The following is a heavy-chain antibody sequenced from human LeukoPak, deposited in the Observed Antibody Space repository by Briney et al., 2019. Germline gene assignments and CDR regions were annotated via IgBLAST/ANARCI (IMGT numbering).Heavy chain of an antibody. CDR2: MNPNSGNT. J-gene: IGHJ4*02. CDR3: ATRAQNYGAFDY. D-gene: IGHD1-7*01. CDR1: GYTFTSYD. V-gene: IGHV1-8*01. Sequence: GASVKASCKASGYTFTSYDINWVRQATGQGLEWMGWMNPNSGNTGYAQKFQGRVTMTRNTSISTAYMELSSLRSEDTAVYYCATRAQNYGAFDYWGQGTLVTVSS.